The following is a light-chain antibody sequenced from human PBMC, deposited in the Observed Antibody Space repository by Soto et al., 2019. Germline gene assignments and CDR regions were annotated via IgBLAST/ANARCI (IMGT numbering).Light chain of an antibody. Sequence: DIQVTQSPSSLSASVGDRVTITCRSSQAIFTFLNWYQQKEGKAPRFLIYATSNLQSGVPSRFSGTGSGTEFTLTISSLQPEDFATNFCQQGYSLPITFGQGARLDIK. CDR3: QQGYSLPIT. CDR1: QAIFTF. J-gene: IGKJ5*01. CDR2: ATS. V-gene: IGKV1-39*01.